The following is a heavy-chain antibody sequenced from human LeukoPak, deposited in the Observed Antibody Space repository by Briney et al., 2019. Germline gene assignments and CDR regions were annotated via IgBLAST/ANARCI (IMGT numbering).Heavy chain of an antibody. CDR3: AKDFWGMTVAGSFDY. Sequence: GGSLRLSCAASGFTFTTYGMHWVRQAPGKGLEWVAFIRHDGSGEYYADSVKGRFTISRDNSKNTLYLQMNSLRPEDTAVYHCAKDFWGMTVAGSFDYWGQGTLVTVSS. CDR1: GFTFTTYG. J-gene: IGHJ4*02. D-gene: IGHD6-19*01. V-gene: IGHV3-30*02. CDR2: IRHDGSGE.